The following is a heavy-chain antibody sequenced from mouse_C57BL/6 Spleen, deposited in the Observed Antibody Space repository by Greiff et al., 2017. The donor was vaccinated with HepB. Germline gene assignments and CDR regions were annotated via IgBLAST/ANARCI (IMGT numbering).Heavy chain of an antibody. J-gene: IGHJ4*01. Sequence: QVQLKESGAELVKPGASVKISCKASGYAFSSYWMNWVKQRPGKGLEWIGQIYPGDGDTNYNGKFKGKATLTADKSSSTAYMQLSSLTSEDSAVYFCASSTVVGYAMDYWGQGTSVTVSS. V-gene: IGHV1-80*01. CDR1: GYAFSSYW. CDR3: ASSTVVGYAMDY. CDR2: IYPGDGDT. D-gene: IGHD1-1*01.